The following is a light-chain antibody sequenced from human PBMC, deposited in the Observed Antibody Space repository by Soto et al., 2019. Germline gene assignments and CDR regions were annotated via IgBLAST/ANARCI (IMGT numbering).Light chain of an antibody. V-gene: IGLV2-23*03. J-gene: IGLJ1*01. Sequence: QSELTQPASVSGSPGQSITISCTGTSSDVGSYNLVSWYQQHPGKAPKLMIYEGSKRPSGVSNRFSGSKSGNTASLTISGLQAEDEADYYCCSYAGSSTFSVFGTGTKLTVL. CDR3: CSYAGSSTFSV. CDR2: EGS. CDR1: SSDVGSYNL.